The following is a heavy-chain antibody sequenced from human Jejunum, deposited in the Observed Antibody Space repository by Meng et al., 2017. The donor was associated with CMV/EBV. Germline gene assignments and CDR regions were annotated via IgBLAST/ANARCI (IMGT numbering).Heavy chain of an antibody. CDR2: IKSKADGEAA. D-gene: IGHD6-19*01. Sequence: GLHFTQTWMSWVRQAPGKGLEWVGRIKSKADGEAAEYSASVGGRFTISRDDSENTLYLQMNSLDIEDTGVYYCATGERQWQLLFDCWGQGTLVTVSS. CDR1: GLHFTQTW. CDR3: ATGERQWQLLFDC. V-gene: IGHV3-15*01. J-gene: IGHJ4*02.